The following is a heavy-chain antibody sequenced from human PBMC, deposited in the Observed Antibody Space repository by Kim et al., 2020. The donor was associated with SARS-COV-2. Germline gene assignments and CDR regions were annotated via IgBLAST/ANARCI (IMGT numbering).Heavy chain of an antibody. V-gene: IGHV3-30*07. CDR3: ARGPNYYGSGSYFDY. J-gene: IGHJ4*02. D-gene: IGHD3-10*01. Sequence: ESVKDRFTISRDNSKNTLYLQMNSLRAEDTAVYYCARGPNYYGSGSYFDYWGQGTLVTVSS.